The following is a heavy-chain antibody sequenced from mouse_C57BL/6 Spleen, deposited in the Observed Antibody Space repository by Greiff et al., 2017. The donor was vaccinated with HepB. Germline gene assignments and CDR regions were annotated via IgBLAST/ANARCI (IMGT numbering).Heavy chain of an antibody. Sequence: VQLQQSGPELVKPGASVKISCKASGYSFTSYYIHWVKQRPGQGLEWIGWIYPGSGNTKYNEKFKGKATLTADTSSSTAYMQLSSLTSEDSAVYYCARGTTEYYFDYWGQGTTLTVSS. CDR2: IYPGSGNT. J-gene: IGHJ2*01. CDR1: GYSFTSYY. D-gene: IGHD1-1*01. CDR3: ARGTTEYYFDY. V-gene: IGHV1-66*01.